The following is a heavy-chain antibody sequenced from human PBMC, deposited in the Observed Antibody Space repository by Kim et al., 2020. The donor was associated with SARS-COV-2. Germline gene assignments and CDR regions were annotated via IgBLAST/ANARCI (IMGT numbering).Heavy chain of an antibody. J-gene: IGHJ2*01. Sequence: GGSLRLSCAASGFTFSSYGMHWVRQAPGKGLEWVAVIWYDGSNKYYADSVKGRFTISRDNSKNTLYLQMNSLRAEDTAVYYCARDKGLERWYFDLWGRGTLVTVSS. CDR3: ARDKGLERWYFDL. V-gene: IGHV3-33*08. CDR1: GFTFSSYG. D-gene: IGHD3-3*01. CDR2: IWYDGSNK.